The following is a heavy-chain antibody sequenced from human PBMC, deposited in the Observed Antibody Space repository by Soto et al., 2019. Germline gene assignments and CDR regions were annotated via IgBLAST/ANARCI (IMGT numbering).Heavy chain of an antibody. CDR1: GGSVSSGDHY. V-gene: IGHV4-31*03. Sequence: VQLQESGPGLVNPSQTLSLTCTVSGGSVSSGDHYWNWIRLHPEKGLEWIGYIYYTGKVYRNPSRRSRVSLSVDTSQNQFSLNLASVTAADTAMYYCTGGEAAVGGLDDAFDVWGEGTSVTVSS. CDR3: TGGEAAVGGLDDAFDV. CDR2: IYYTGKV. J-gene: IGHJ3*01. D-gene: IGHD6-19*01.